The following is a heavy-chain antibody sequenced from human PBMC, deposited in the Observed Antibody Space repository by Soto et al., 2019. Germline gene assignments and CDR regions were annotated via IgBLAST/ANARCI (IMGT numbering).Heavy chain of an antibody. J-gene: IGHJ4*02. V-gene: IGHV1-69*08. D-gene: IGHD3-10*01. CDR3: TRDWEMTASTWSFGGF. CDR1: GGTFSPYT. CDR2: IIPFHGVT. Sequence: QVQLVQSGAEVKKPGSSVKVSCKASGGTFSPYTVNWVRQAPGQGLEWMGRIIPFHGVTNCAQTFQARVTSTAGKSTSTAYRELSGRRFEDTAMYYSTRDWEMTASTWSFGGFGGRGTRVTVSS.